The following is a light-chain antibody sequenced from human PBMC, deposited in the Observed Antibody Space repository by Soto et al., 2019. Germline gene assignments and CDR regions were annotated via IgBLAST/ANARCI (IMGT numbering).Light chain of an antibody. Sequence: QSALTQPPSASGTPGQRVTISCSGSSSNIESNTVNWYQQFPGTAPKLLIYSNNQRPSGVPDRFSGSKSGTSASLAISGLQSEDEADYYCATWDDSLNGPVFGGGTKLTVL. CDR3: ATWDDSLNGPV. V-gene: IGLV1-44*01. CDR1: SSNIESNT. J-gene: IGLJ2*01. CDR2: SNN.